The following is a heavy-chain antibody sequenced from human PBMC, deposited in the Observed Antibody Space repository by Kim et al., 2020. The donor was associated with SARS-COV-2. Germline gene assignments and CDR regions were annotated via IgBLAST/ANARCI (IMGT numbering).Heavy chain of an antibody. CDR3: ARGRWDSSGWSYGMDV. Sequence: SETLSLTCTVSGSSISSDYYWGWIRQPPGKGLEWIGSSYHGGSTYYNPSLKSRVTILVDTSKNQFSLKVTSVSAADTAVYFCARGRWDSSGWSYGMDVWGQGTTVTVSS. CDR2: SYHGGST. J-gene: IGHJ6*02. D-gene: IGHD6-19*01. V-gene: IGHV4-38-2*02. CDR1: GSSISSDYY.